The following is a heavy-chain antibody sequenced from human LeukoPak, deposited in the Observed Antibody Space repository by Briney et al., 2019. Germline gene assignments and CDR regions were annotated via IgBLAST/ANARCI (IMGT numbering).Heavy chain of an antibody. D-gene: IGHD1-26*01. CDR2: ISSSSSYI. CDR3: ARGGRDHAFDI. CDR1: GFTFSSYS. V-gene: IGHV3-21*01. J-gene: IGHJ3*02. Sequence: GSLRLSCAASGFTFSSYSMNWVRQAPGKGLEWVSSISSSSSYIYYADSVKGRFTISRDNSKNTLYLQMNSLRAEDTAVYFCARGGRDHAFDIWGQGTGVTVSS.